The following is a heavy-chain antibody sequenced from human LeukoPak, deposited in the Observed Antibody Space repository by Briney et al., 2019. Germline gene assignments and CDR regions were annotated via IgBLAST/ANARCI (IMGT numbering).Heavy chain of an antibody. Sequence: GGSLRLSCAASGFTFSNYWMSWVRQAPEKGLEWVANIKEDGSEKYYVESVEGRFTISRDNAKTSLYLQMNSLRADDTAVYYCAKDATAVPGTVYMDVWGKGTTVTISS. D-gene: IGHD2-2*01. J-gene: IGHJ6*03. CDR3: AKDATAVPGTVYMDV. CDR2: IKEDGSEK. V-gene: IGHV3-7*01. CDR1: GFTFSNYW.